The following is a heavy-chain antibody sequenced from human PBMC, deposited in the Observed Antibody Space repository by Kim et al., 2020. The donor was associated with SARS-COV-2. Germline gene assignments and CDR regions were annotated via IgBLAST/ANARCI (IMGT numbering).Heavy chain of an antibody. Sequence: SETLSLTCTVSGGSISSYYWSWIRQPPGKGLEWIGYIYYSGSTNYNPSLKSRGTISVDTSKNQFSLKLSSVTAADTAVYYCARGDYCSSTSCYGSDFHHWGQGTLVTVSS. CDR2: IYYSGST. V-gene: IGHV4-59*01. J-gene: IGHJ1*01. CDR1: GGSISSYY. CDR3: ARGDYCSSTSCYGSDFHH. D-gene: IGHD2-2*01.